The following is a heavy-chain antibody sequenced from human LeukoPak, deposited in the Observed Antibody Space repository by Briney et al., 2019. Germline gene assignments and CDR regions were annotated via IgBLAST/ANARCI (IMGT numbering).Heavy chain of an antibody. V-gene: IGHV3-74*01. CDR1: GFTFSSYS. D-gene: IGHD3-10*01. CDR3: ARLPVGESPLSY. CDR2: INTDGSST. Sequence: PGGSLRLSCAASGFTFSSYSMNWVRQAPGEGLEWVSRINTDGSSTSYADSVKGRFTISRDNAKNTLYLQMNSLRAEDTAVYYCARLPVGESPLSYWGQGTLVTVSS. J-gene: IGHJ4*02.